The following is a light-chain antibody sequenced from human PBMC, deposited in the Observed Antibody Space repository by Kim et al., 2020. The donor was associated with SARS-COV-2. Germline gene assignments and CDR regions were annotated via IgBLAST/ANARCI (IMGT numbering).Light chain of an antibody. CDR3: SSYIRGSTNYV. CDR1: GSDVGGYKY. V-gene: IGLV2-14*01. Sequence: SITLSCPGTGSDVGGYKYVSWYQQHPGKAPKLVIYEVSNRPSGVSNRFSGSKSGNTASLTISGLQAEDEADYYCSSYIRGSTNYVFGTGTKVTVL. J-gene: IGLJ1*01. CDR2: EVS.